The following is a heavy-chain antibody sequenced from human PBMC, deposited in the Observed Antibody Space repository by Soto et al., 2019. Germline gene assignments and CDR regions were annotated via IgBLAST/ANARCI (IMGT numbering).Heavy chain of an antibody. CDR2: INWNSAKI. J-gene: IGHJ4*02. Sequence: EVRLVESGGGLVQPGRSLRLSCAASGFIFDDYAMHWVRQAPGKGLEWVSGINWNSAKIGYAESVKGRFTISRDNAKKSLFLQMNSLRAEDTAFYFCAKDDYSGAGSYSPTHLGSWGQGTLVTVSS. D-gene: IGHD3-10*01. CDR1: GFIFDDYA. CDR3: AKDDYSGAGSYSPTHLGS. V-gene: IGHV3-9*01.